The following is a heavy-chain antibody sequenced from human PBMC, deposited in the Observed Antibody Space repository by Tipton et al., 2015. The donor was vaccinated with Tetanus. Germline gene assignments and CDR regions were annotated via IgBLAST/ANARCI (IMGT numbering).Heavy chain of an antibody. J-gene: IGHJ4*02. CDR1: GFTFSGYW. CDR3: AKSLYGVTDY. V-gene: IGHV3-23*01. Sequence: SLRLSCAASGFTFSGYWMSWVRQAPGKGLEWVSGISGSGGNTYYADSVKGRCTISRDNSKNTLYLQMNSLRAEDTAVYYCAKSLYGVTDYCGQGTLFTVSS. D-gene: IGHD2-2*02. CDR2: ISGSGGNT.